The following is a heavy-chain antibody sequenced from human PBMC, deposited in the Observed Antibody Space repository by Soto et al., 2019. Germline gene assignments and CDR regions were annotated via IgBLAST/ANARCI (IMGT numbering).Heavy chain of an antibody. J-gene: IGHJ4*02. CDR1: GFTFSSYA. CDR2: INAKGDST. CDR3: AHGGVPAAVPRWGFDF. V-gene: IGHV3-23*01. D-gene: IGHD2-2*01. Sequence: EVQLLESGGGLVQPGGSLRLSCAASGFTFSSYAMSWVRQAPGKGLEWVSGINAKGDSTYYADSVKGRFAVSRDNSKNTLYLPMNSLRVDDTAIYYCAHGGVPAAVPRWGFDFWGQGTLVTVSS.